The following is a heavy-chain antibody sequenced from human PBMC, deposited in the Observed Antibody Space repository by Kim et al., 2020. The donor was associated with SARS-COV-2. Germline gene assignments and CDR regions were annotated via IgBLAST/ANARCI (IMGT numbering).Heavy chain of an antibody. Sequence: GGSLRLSCAASGFTFSSYAMHWVRQAPGKGLEWVAVISYDGSNKYYADSVKGRFTISRDNSKTTLYLQMNSLRAEDTAVYYFASGDSVVYWGQGTLVTVS. CDR1: GFTFSSYA. V-gene: IGHV3-30*04. CDR2: ISYDGSNK. D-gene: IGHD2-15*01. CDR3: ASGDSVVY. J-gene: IGHJ4*02.